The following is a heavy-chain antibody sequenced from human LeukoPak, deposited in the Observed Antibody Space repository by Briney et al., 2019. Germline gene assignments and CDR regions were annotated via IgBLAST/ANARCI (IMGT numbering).Heavy chain of an antibody. CDR2: TYYRSKWYN. D-gene: IGHD6-19*01. CDR3: ARDLGNSGWYTFDY. J-gene: IGHJ4*02. V-gene: IGHV6-1*01. CDR1: GDSVSSINGA. Sequence: SQTLSLTCAISGDSVSSINGAWNWIRQSPSRGLEWLGRTYYRSKWYNDYVESMKGRITISPDTSKSQFSLHLNSVTPEDTAVYYCARDLGNSGWYTFDYWGQGTLVTVSS.